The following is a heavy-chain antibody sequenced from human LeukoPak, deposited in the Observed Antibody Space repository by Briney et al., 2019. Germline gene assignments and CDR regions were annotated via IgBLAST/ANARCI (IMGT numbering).Heavy chain of an antibody. CDR3: ASGITTDDY. Sequence: PQTLSLTCTVSGASISSDTHYWRWIRQHPGKGLEWIGYIHFSGTTNYNPSLKSRVTISVDTSKNQFSLKLSSVTAADTAVYYCASGITTDDYWGQGTLVTVSS. J-gene: IGHJ4*02. CDR2: IHFSGTT. V-gene: IGHV4-31*03. D-gene: IGHD3-10*01. CDR1: GASISSDTHY.